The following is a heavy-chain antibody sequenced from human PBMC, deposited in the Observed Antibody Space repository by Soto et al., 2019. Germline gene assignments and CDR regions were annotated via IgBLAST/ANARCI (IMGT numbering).Heavy chain of an antibody. CDR3: ARDRDYPRGLDY. V-gene: IGHV4-59*01. J-gene: IGHJ4*02. Sequence: SETLSLTCTVSGDSISAYSWSWVRQPPGKGLEWIGNIHYNGNTKYNPSLKSRVTMSVDTSKNQFSLRLSSVTAADTAVYYCARDRDYPRGLDYWGQGTLVTVSS. D-gene: IGHD4-17*01. CDR2: IHYNGNT. CDR1: GDSISAYS.